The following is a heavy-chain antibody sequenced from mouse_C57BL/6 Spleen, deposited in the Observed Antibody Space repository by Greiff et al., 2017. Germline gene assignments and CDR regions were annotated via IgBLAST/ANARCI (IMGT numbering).Heavy chain of an antibody. CDR3: ARKDYGLGFAY. CDR1: GYSITSGYY. Sequence: EVKVEESGPGLVKPSQSLSLTCSVTGYSITSGYYWNWIRQFPGNKLEWMGYISYDGSNNYNPSLKNRISITRDTSKNQFFLKLNSVTTEDTATYYCARKDYGLGFAYWGQGTLVTVSA. CDR2: ISYDGSN. D-gene: IGHD2-4*01. V-gene: IGHV3-6*01. J-gene: IGHJ3*01.